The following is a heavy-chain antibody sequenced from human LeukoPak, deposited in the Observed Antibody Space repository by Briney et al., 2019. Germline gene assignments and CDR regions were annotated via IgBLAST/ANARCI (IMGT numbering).Heavy chain of an antibody. CDR2: INHSGST. J-gene: IGHJ4*02. CDR1: GGSFSGYY. V-gene: IGHV4-34*01. Sequence: PSETLSLTCAVYGGSFSGYYWSWIRQPPGKGLEWIGEINHSGSTNYNPSLKSRVTISVDTSKNQFSLKLSSVTAADTAVYYCARDVKEDSSGYYLPAYFDYWGQGTLVTVSS. CDR3: ARDVKEDSSGYYLPAYFDY. D-gene: IGHD3-22*01.